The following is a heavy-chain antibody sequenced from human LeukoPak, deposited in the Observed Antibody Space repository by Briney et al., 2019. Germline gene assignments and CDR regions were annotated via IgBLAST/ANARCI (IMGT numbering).Heavy chain of an antibody. Sequence: ASVKVSCKTSGYIFTSYGIGWVRQAPGQGLEWMGWISVYRGNRNFAQNLQGRVTLTTDTSTNTAYMELRSLTSDDTAVYYCGRVGSYDNGGVVFDVGGKGKKVPVFS. CDR1: GYIFTSYG. CDR3: GRVGSYDNGGVVFDV. J-gene: IGHJ3*01. D-gene: IGHD3-22*01. CDR2: ISVYRGNR. V-gene: IGHV1-18*01.